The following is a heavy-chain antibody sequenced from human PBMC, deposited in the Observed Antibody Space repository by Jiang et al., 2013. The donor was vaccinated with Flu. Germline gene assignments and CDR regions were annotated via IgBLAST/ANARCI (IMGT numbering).Heavy chain of an antibody. Sequence: EWIGYIYYSGRHQPTTPPSKSRVTISVDTSKNQFSLKLSSVTAADTAVYHCARGGYVWGSYPADAFDIWGQGTMVTVSS. CDR3: ARGGYVWGSYPADAFDI. CDR2: IYYSGRH. V-gene: IGHV4-59*09. D-gene: IGHD3-16*02. J-gene: IGHJ3*02.